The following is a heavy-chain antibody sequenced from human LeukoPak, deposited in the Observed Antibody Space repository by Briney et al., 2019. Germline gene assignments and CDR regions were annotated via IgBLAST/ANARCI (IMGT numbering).Heavy chain of an antibody. D-gene: IGHD5-24*01. CDR3: ARHRVGGDGYNNFDY. Sequence: SETLSLTCSVSGYSISSGYYWGWIRQPPGKGLEWIGSIYYSGSTYYNPSLKSRVTISVDTSKNQFSLKLSSVTAADTAVYYCARHRVGGDGYNNFDYWGQGTLVTVSS. CDR1: GYSISSGYY. J-gene: IGHJ4*02. CDR2: IYYSGST. V-gene: IGHV4-38-2*02.